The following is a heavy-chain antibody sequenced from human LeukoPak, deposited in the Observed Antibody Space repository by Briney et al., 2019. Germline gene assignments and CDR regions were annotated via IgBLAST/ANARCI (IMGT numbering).Heavy chain of an antibody. Sequence: GGSLRLSCAASGFTFSSYDMHWVRQATGKGLEWVSAIGTAGDTYYPGSVKGRFTISRENAKNSLYLQMNSLRAGGTAVYYCAKRPYSSGWPPDYWGQGALVTVSS. J-gene: IGHJ4*02. CDR1: GFTFSSYD. CDR2: IGTAGDT. V-gene: IGHV3-13*01. D-gene: IGHD6-19*01. CDR3: AKRPYSSGWPPDY.